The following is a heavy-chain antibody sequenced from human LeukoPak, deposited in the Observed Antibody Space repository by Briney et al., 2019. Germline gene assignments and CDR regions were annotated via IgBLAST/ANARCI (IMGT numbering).Heavy chain of an antibody. J-gene: IGHJ3*02. D-gene: IGHD1-26*01. CDR2: FDPEDGET. CDR1: GYTFTGYY. V-gene: IGHV1-24*01. Sequence: ASVKVSCKASGYTFTGYYMHWVRQAPGKGLEWMGGFDPEDGETIYAQKFQGRVTMTEDTSTDTAYMELSSLRSEDTAVYYCATPYGIVGADDAFDIWGQGTMVTVSS. CDR3: ATPYGIVGADDAFDI.